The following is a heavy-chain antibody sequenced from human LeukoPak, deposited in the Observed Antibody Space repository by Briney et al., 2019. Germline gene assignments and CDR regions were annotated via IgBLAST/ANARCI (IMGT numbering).Heavy chain of an antibody. CDR2: IYTSGST. CDR1: GGSIRSYY. CDR3: ARVCSSWYCYYYGMDV. V-gene: IGHV4-4*07. D-gene: IGHD6-13*01. J-gene: IGHJ6*02. Sequence: SETLSLTCTVSGGSIRSYYWSWIRQPAGKGLEWIGRIYTSGSTNYNPSLKSRVTMSVDTSKNQFSLKLNSVTAADTAVYYCARVCSSWYCYYYGMDVWGQGTTVTVSS.